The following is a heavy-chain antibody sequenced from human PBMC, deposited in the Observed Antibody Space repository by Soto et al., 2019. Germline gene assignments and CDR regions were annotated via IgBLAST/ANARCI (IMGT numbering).Heavy chain of an antibody. CDR3: TRAGGAYDFWSGYYTIYYYYGMDV. Sequence: GGSLRLSCTASGFTFGDYAMSWFRQAPGKGLEWVGFIRSKAYGGTTEYAASVKGRFTISRDDSKSIAYLQMNSLKTEDTAVYYCTRAGGAYDFWSGYYTIYYYYGMDVWGHGTTVTVSS. CDR1: GFTFGDYA. V-gene: IGHV3-49*03. CDR2: IRSKAYGGTT. D-gene: IGHD3-3*01. J-gene: IGHJ6*02.